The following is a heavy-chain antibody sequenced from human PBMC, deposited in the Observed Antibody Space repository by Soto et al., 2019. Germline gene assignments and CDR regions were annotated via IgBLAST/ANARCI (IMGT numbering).Heavy chain of an antibody. Sequence: ASVKVSCKASGYTFTIYGVGWVRQAHGQGLEWMGWISTYNGNTNFAQKLQGRVTMTTDTSTSTAYMELRSLRAEDTALYYCAKDSFSLVVAIAFDICGQGTMVTVSS. J-gene: IGHJ3*02. CDR1: GYTFTIYG. V-gene: IGHV1-18*01. CDR2: ISTYNGNT. CDR3: AKDSFSLVVAIAFDI. D-gene: IGHD2-2*01.